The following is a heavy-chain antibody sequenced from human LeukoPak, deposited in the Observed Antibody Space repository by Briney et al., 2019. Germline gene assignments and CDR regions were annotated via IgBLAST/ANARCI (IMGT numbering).Heavy chain of an antibody. D-gene: IGHD6-13*01. CDR2: IWYDGSSK. Sequence: GGSLRLSCAASGFTFSSYDMHWVRQAPAKGLEWVAVIWYDGSSKYYADSVKGRFTISRDNSKNTLYLQMDSLRAEDTSVYYCARVHSSSWAYFDNWGQGTLVTVSS. CDR1: GFTFSSYD. CDR3: ARVHSSSWAYFDN. V-gene: IGHV3-33*01. J-gene: IGHJ4*02.